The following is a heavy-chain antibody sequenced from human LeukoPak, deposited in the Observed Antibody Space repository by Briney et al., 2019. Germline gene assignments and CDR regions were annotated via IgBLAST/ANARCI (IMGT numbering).Heavy chain of an antibody. Sequence: PGGSLRLSCAASGFTSSSYWMTWVRQAPGKGLEWVANIKHNGDELNYVDSVEDRFTISRDNAKNSLYLHMTSLRAEDTAVYYCARELRTFDSWGQGTLVTVSS. V-gene: IGHV3-7*01. CDR2: IKHNGDEL. CDR3: ARELRTFDS. CDR1: GFTSSSYW. D-gene: IGHD3-16*01. J-gene: IGHJ4*02.